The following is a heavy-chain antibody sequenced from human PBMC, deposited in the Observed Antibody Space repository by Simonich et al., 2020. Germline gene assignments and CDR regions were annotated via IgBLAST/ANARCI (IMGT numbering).Heavy chain of an antibody. CDR1: GYTFPSYG. J-gene: IGHJ4*02. D-gene: IGHD2-15*01. V-gene: IGHV1-18*01. CDR2: ISAYNGNT. Sequence: QVQLVQSGAEVKKPGASVKVSCKASGYTFPSYGISWVRQAPVQVLEWRGWISAYNGNTNYAQKLQGRVTMTTDTSTSTAYMELRSLRSDDTAVYYCARASRGTWWYYYFDYWGQGTLVTVSS. CDR3: ARASRGTWWYYYFDY.